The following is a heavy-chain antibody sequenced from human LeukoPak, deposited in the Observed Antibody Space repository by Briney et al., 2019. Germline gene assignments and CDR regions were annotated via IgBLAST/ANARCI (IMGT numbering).Heavy chain of an antibody. CDR1: GYTFTSYG. D-gene: IGHD5-12*01. CDR3: AREDIVAMTNDY. Sequence: ASVKVSCKASGYTFTSYGISWVRQAPGQGLEWMGWISAYNGNTNYAQKLQGRVTMTTDTSTSTAYMELRSLRSDDTVVYYCAREDIVAMTNDYWGQGTLVTVSS. V-gene: IGHV1-18*01. J-gene: IGHJ4*02. CDR2: ISAYNGNT.